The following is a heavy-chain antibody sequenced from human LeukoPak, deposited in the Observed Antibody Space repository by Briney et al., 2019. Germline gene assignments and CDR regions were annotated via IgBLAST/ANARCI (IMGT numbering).Heavy chain of an antibody. CDR3: ARDLTYCGGDCYPAFDI. J-gene: IGHJ3*02. CDR1: GFTFSSYS. V-gene: IGHV3-48*04. CDR2: ISSSSSTI. Sequence: GGSLRLSCAASGFTFSSYSMNWVRQAPGKGLEWVSYISSSSSTIYYADSVKGRFTIPRDNAKNSLYLQMNSLRAEDTAVYYCARDLTYCGGDCYPAFDIWGQGTMVTVSS. D-gene: IGHD2-21*02.